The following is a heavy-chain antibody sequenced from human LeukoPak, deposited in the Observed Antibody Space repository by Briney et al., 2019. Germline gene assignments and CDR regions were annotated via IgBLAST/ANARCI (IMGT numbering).Heavy chain of an antibody. CDR1: GFIFSSYE. J-gene: IGHJ4*02. V-gene: IGHV3-48*03. Sequence: GGSLRLSCAGTGFIFSSYEMNWVRRAPGKGLEWVSYISTSGSTIYYADSVKGRFTMSRDNAKNSLYLQMNSLSAADTAVYYCARYSSSWYATDYWGQGTLVTVSS. CDR3: ARYSSSWYATDY. CDR2: ISTSGSTI. D-gene: IGHD6-13*01.